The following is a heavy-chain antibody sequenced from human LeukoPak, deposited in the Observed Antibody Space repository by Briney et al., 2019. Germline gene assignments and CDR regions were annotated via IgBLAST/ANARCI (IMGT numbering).Heavy chain of an antibody. CDR2: ISYDGSNK. D-gene: IGHD3-10*01. Sequence: GGSLRLSCAASGLTFSSYAMHWVRQAPGKGLEWVAVISYDGSNKYYADSVKGRFTISRDNSKNTLYLQMNSLRAEDTAVYYCASTGFDYWGQGTLVTVSS. CDR1: GLTFSSYA. J-gene: IGHJ4*02. CDR3: ASTGFDY. V-gene: IGHV3-30*04.